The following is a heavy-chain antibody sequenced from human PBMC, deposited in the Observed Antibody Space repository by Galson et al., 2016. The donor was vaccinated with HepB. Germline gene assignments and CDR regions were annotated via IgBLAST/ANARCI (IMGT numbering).Heavy chain of an antibody. Sequence: SLRLSCAASGFAFSTYWMAWVRQAPGKGLEWVANVKRDESERYYVDSVKGRFTISRDNAKSSLSLQMNSLRAEDTAVYYCARVWGGALDHWGQGTLVTVSS. D-gene: IGHD3-16*01. V-gene: IGHV3-7*01. J-gene: IGHJ4*02. CDR2: VKRDESER. CDR3: ARVWGGALDH. CDR1: GFAFSTYW.